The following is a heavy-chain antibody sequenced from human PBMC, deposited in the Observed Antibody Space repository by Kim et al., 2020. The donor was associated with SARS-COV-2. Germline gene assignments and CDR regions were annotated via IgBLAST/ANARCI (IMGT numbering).Heavy chain of an antibody. D-gene: IGHD6-6*01. CDR1: GYTFTSYA. J-gene: IGHJ5*02. CDR2: INAGNGNT. V-gene: IGHV1-3*01. CDR3: ARGRQLVGGWFDP. Sequence: ASVKVSCKASGYTFTSYAMHWVRQAPGQRLEWMGWINAGNGNTKYSQKFQGRVTITRDTSASTAYMELSSLRSEDTAVYYCARGRQLVGGWFDPWGQGTLVTVSS.